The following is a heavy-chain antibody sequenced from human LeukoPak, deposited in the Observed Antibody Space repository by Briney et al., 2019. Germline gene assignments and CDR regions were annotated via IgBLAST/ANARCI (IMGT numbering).Heavy chain of an antibody. CDR1: GGTFSGYA. CDR2: IIPIFGTA. V-gene: IGHV1-69*13. J-gene: IGHJ4*02. CDR3: ARDGKGGYFDY. Sequence: ASVKASCKASGGTFSGYAISWVRQAPGQGLEWMGGIIPIFGTANYAQKFQGRVTITADESTSTAYMELSSLRSEDTAVYYCARDGKGGYFDYWGQGTLVTVSS. D-gene: IGHD1-26*01.